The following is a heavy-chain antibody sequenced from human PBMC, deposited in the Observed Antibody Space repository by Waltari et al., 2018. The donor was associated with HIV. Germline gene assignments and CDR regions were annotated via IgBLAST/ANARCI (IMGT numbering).Heavy chain of an antibody. CDR3: ARDSIAVPFDY. Sequence: EVQLVESGGGLVQPGGSLRLSCAASGFTFSNYAMSWVRQVPGKGLEWVSVISGSGGSTFYADSVKDRFTISRDNSKNTLYLQMNSLRAGDTAVYYCARDSIAVPFDYWGQGTLVTVSS. CDR1: GFTFSNYA. J-gene: IGHJ4*02. D-gene: IGHD6-19*01. V-gene: IGHV3-23*04. CDR2: ISGSGGST.